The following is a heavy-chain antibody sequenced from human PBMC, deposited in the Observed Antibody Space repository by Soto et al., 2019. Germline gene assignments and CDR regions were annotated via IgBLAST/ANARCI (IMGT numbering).Heavy chain of an antibody. CDR2: IWYYGSNK. CDR1: GFTFSSYG. J-gene: IGHJ3*02. V-gene: IGHV3-33*01. D-gene: IGHD5-12*01. Sequence: GGSLRLSCAASGFTFSSYGMHWVRQAPGKGLEWVAVIWYYGSNKYYADSVKGRFTISRDNSKNTLYLQMNSLGAEDTAVYYCARVTLSGYDRDDAFDIWGQGTMVTVSS. CDR3: ARVTLSGYDRDDAFDI.